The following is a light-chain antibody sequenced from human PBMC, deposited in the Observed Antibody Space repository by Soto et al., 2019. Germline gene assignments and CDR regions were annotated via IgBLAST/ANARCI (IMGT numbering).Light chain of an antibody. V-gene: IGKV3-15*01. Sequence: ETVLKQSPATLSVSPGERVTLSCRASQSVSNNYLAWYQQTPGQAPRVVIYDASTRATVIPARFSGSGSGTEFTLTISILQAEDFAVYCCQQYDTRPLTFGGGTKVDIK. CDR3: QQYDTRPLT. CDR1: QSVSNN. CDR2: DAS. J-gene: IGKJ4*01.